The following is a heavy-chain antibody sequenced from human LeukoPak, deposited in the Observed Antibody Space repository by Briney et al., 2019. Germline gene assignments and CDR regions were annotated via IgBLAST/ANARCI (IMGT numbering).Heavy chain of an antibody. CDR1: GFTFSSYA. V-gene: IGHV3-23*01. CDR2: ISGSGGST. J-gene: IGHJ3*02. Sequence: GESLRLSCAASGFTFSSYAMSWVRQAPGKGLEWVAAISGSGGSTYYADSVKGRFTIYRDNSKNTLYLQMNSLRAEDTAVYYCARGGGGSLLWFGELLLNAFDIWGQGTMVTVSS. CDR3: ARGGGGSLLWFGELLLNAFDI. D-gene: IGHD3-10*01.